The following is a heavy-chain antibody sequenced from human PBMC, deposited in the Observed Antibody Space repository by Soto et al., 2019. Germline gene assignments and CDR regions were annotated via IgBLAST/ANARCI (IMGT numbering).Heavy chain of an antibody. CDR3: GSQQWLAPV. CDR2: ISFDGHNE. V-gene: IGHV3-30*03. CDR1: GFPFSNYG. D-gene: IGHD6-19*01. J-gene: IGHJ1*01. Sequence: QVQLVESGGGVVEPGRSLRLSCAASGFPFSNYGMHWVRQAPGKGLEWVAVISFDGHNEDYADSVQGRFTISRDNSKSTLYLQMNSLRGEDTAVYYCGSQQWLAPVWCQGTLVSVSS.